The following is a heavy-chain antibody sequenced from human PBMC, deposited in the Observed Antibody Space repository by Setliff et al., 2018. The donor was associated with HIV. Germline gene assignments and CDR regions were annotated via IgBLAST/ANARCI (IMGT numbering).Heavy chain of an antibody. D-gene: IGHD6-13*01. Sequence: SETLSLTCAVYGGSLSGYYWRWIRQPPGRGLEWIGDVSHTGSTNYNPSLKSRVTISVDTSKNQFSLKLSSVTAADTAVYYCARDHGYSSSPNYYYYMDVWGKGTTVTVSS. CDR3: ARDHGYSSSPNYYYYMDV. J-gene: IGHJ6*03. CDR1: GGSLSGYY. V-gene: IGHV4-34*01. CDR2: VSHTGST.